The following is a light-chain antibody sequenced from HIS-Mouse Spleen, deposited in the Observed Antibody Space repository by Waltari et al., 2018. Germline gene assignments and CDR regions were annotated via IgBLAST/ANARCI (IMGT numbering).Light chain of an antibody. CDR1: SIDVRGSTY. CDR2: DSS. J-gene: IGLJ2*01. V-gene: IGLV2-14*03. CDR3: SSYTSSSFNVV. Sequence: QSALTQPASVSGSPGQSITLPCTGTSIDVRGSTYVSWYQQNPGKAPKLMIYDSSNRPSGVSNRFSGSKSGNTASLTISGLQAEDEADYYCSSYTSSSFNVVFGGGTKLTVL.